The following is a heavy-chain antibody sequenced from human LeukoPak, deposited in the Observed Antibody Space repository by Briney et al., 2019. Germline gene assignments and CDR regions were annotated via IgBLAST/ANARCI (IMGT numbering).Heavy chain of an antibody. D-gene: IGHD3-10*01. V-gene: IGHV4-34*01. CDR1: GGSFSGYY. Sequence: SETLSLTCAVYGGSFSGYYWSWIRQPPGKGLEWIGEINHSGSTNYNPSLKSRVTISVDTSKNQFSLKLSSVTAADTAVYYCARGLGSARWFDPWGQGTLVTVPS. CDR2: INHSGST. J-gene: IGHJ5*02. CDR3: ARGLGSARWFDP.